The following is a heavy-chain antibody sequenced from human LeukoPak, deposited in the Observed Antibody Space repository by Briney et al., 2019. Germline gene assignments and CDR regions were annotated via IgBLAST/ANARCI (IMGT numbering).Heavy chain of an antibody. J-gene: IGHJ4*02. D-gene: IGHD3-22*01. CDR3: ARAVYDSSGFHSDY. CDR2: MSYSGSS. V-gene: IGHV4-39*01. CDR1: GGSISNSIYS. Sequence: SETLSLTCTVSGGSISNSIYSWGWIRQPPGKGLEWIGSMSYSGSSYYNPSLKSRVTISLDTSKNQFSLKLSSVTAADTAVYYCARAVYDSSGFHSDYWGQGTLVTVSS.